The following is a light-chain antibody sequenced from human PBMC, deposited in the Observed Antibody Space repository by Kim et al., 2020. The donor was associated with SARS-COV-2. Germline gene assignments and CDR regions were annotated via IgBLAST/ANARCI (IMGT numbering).Light chain of an antibody. CDR1: SSDVGSYNR. CDR3: SSYTSSSTLI. Sequence: GQSVTFSCTGTSSDVGSYNRVSWYQQPPGTAPKLIIYEVSDRPSGVPHRFSGSKSGNTASLTISWLQTEDEADYYCSSYTSSSTLIFGGGTKVTVL. J-gene: IGLJ2*01. V-gene: IGLV2-18*02. CDR2: EVS.